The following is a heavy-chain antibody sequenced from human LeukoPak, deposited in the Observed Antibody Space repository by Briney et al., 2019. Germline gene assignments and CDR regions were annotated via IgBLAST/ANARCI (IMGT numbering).Heavy chain of an antibody. Sequence: GGSLRLSCAASGFTFSNYAMNWVRQAPGKGLECVSAVSGSGGSTYYADSVKGRFTISRGNSKDTLYLQMNSLRAEDTAIYYYAKRGPYCTSVSCYQDTYYYYYMDVWGKGTTVTVSS. CDR3: AKRGPYCTSVSCYQDTYYYYYMDV. CDR2: VSGSGGST. CDR1: GFTFSNYA. D-gene: IGHD2-2*01. J-gene: IGHJ6*03. V-gene: IGHV3-23*01.